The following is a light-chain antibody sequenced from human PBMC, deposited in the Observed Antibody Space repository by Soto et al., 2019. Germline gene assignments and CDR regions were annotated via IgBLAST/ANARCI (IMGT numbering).Light chain of an antibody. J-gene: IGKJ4*01. CDR1: QTFSHTY. Sequence: EIVLTQFPGALSLSPGERVTLSCRASQTFSHTYLAWYQQKSGQAPKFLIYGASNRATGIPDRFSGSGSGTDFTLTISRLEPEDFAVYYCQQYGALPPTFGGGTKVEIK. CDR2: GAS. V-gene: IGKV3-20*01. CDR3: QQYGALPPT.